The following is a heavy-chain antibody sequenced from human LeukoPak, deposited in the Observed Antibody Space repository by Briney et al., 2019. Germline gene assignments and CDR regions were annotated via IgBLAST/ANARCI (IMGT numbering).Heavy chain of an antibody. D-gene: IGHD6-13*01. V-gene: IGHV4-34*01. CDR1: GGSFSGYY. CDR3: ARVGGPLYSSSWYPAYYYYGMDV. J-gene: IGHJ6*02. Sequence: SETLSLTCAVYGGSFSGYYWGWIRQPPGKGLEWIGEINHSGSTNYAPSLKSRVTISVDTSKNQFSLKLSSVTAADTAVYYCARVGGPLYSSSWYPAYYYYGMDVWGQGTTVTVSS. CDR2: INHSGST.